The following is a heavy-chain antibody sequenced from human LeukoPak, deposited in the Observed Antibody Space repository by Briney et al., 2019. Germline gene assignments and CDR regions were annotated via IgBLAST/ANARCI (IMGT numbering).Heavy chain of an antibody. CDR3: ARDKRRDGYKDRGFPDDY. CDR1: GFTFSSYW. Sequence: GGSLRLSCAASGFTFSSYWMSWVRQAPGKGLEWVANIKQDGSEKYYVDSVKGRFTISRDNAKNSLYLQMNSLRAEDTAVYYCARDKRRDGYKDRGFPDDYWGQGTLVTVSS. V-gene: IGHV3-7*01. CDR2: IKQDGSEK. D-gene: IGHD5-24*01. J-gene: IGHJ4*02.